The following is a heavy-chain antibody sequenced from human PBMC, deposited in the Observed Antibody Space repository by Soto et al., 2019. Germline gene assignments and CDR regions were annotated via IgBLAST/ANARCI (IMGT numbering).Heavy chain of an antibody. CDR2: ISAYNGNT. CDR3: ATRDPGHY. J-gene: IGHJ4*02. CDR1: GYTFTSYG. V-gene: IGHV1-18*01. Sequence: ASVKVSCKASGYTFTSYGISWVRQAPGQVLEWMGLISAYNGNTNYAQKLQGRVTMTTDTSTSTVYMELSSLRSEDTAVYYCATRDPGHYWGQGTQVTVS.